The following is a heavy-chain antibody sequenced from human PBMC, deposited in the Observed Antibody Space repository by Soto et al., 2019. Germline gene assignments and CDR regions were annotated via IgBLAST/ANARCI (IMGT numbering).Heavy chain of an antibody. J-gene: IGHJ3*02. CDR3: ATPILEWLLWGAFDI. Sequence: ASVKVSCKVSGYTLTELSMHWVRQAPGKGLEWMGGFDPEDGETIYAQKFQGRVTMTEDTSTDTAYMELSSLRSEDTAVYYCATPILEWLLWGAFDIWGQGTMVTVSS. CDR1: GYTLTELS. V-gene: IGHV1-24*01. CDR2: FDPEDGET. D-gene: IGHD3-3*01.